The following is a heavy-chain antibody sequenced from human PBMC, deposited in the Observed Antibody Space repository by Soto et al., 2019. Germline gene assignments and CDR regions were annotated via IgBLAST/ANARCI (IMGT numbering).Heavy chain of an antibody. CDR2: ISGSGGST. J-gene: IGHJ6*02. V-gene: IGHV3-23*01. CDR3: AKALLLWFGELSNYYCGMDV. Sequence: GGSLRLSCAASGFTFSSYAMSWVRQAPGKGLEWVSAISGSGGSTYYADSVKGRFTISRDNSKNTLYLQMNSLRAEDTAVYYCAKALLLWFGELSNYYCGMDVWGQGTTVTVSS. CDR1: GFTFSSYA. D-gene: IGHD3-10*01.